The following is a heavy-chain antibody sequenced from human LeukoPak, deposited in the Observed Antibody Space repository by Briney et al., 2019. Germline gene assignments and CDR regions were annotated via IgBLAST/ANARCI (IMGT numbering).Heavy chain of an antibody. Sequence: ASVKVSCKASGYTFTSYDINRVRQATGQGLEWMGWMNPNSGNTGYAQKFQGRVTMTRNTSIRTAYMELSSLRSEDTAVYYCARGRWLQDFDYWGQGTLVTVSS. J-gene: IGHJ4*02. D-gene: IGHD5-24*01. CDR3: ARGRWLQDFDY. V-gene: IGHV1-8*01. CDR2: MNPNSGNT. CDR1: GYTFTSYD.